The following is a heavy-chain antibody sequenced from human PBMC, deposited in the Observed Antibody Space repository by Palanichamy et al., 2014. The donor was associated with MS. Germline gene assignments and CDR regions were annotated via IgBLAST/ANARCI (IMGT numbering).Heavy chain of an antibody. CDR2: INSDGSRT. D-gene: IGHD1-26*01. Sequence: EVQLVESGGVLVQPGGSLRLSCAASGFTFSSYWMHWVRQVPGKGLVWVSRINSDGSRTNYADSVKGRFTVSRDNAENTLYLQMNSLRAEDTAVCYCARIRYGEWGYAQDCWGQGTLVTVSS. V-gene: IGHV3-74*01. CDR1: GFTFSSYW. J-gene: IGHJ4*02. CDR3: ARIRYGEWGYAQDC.